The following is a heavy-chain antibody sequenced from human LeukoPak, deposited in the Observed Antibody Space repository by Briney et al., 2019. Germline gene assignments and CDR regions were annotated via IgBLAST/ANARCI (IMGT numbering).Heavy chain of an antibody. CDR3: ARGGPSGYRSTRHFWGGNYYFDY. Sequence: PGGSLRLSCAASGFTFSSYDMHWVRQAPGKGLEWVANINQDGSEKYYLDSAKGRFTISRDNARNSLYLQVNSLRAEDTAVYYCARGGPSGYRSTRHFWGGNYYFDYWGQGSLVTVSS. CDR1: GFTFSSYD. V-gene: IGHV3-7*01. CDR2: INQDGSEK. J-gene: IGHJ4*02. D-gene: IGHD2-2*01.